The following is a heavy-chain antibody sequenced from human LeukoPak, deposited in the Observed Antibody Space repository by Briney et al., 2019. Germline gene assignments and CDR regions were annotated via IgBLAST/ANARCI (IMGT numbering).Heavy chain of an antibody. CDR2: INAADFDT. Sequence: GESLKISCKGSGYSFSTYWIGWVRQMPGKGLEWMGLINAADFDTRYSPSFQGQVLISVDKSVSTAYLQWGNLKATDTAFYYCARVPCTGGSCSRTFDYWGQGTLVTVSS. CDR3: ARVPCTGGSCSRTFDY. CDR1: GYSFSTYW. J-gene: IGHJ4*02. V-gene: IGHV5-51*01. D-gene: IGHD2-8*02.